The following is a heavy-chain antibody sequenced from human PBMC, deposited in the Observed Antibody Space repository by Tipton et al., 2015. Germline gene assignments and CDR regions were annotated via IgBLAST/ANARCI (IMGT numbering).Heavy chain of an antibody. CDR2: LFYNGNT. CDR1: GVSVSITNLY. D-gene: IGHD2-21*02. J-gene: IGHJ4*02. Sequence: TLSLTCTVSGVSVSITNLYWTWIRQSPEKGLEWIGHLFYNGNTNYNPSLKSRVTISVDTSENRFSLRLTSVTAADTAMYYCARTRGVQSSDWEVHWGQGILVNVSS. CDR3: ARTRGVQSSDWEVH. V-gene: IGHV4-61*01.